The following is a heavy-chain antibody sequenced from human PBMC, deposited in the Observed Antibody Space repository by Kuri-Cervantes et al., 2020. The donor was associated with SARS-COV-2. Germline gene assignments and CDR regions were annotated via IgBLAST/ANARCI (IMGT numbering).Heavy chain of an antibody. Sequence: ETLSLTCAASGFTFSSYWMSWVRQAPGKGLEWVANIKQDGSEKYYVDSVKGRFTISRDNAKNSLYLQMNSLRAEDTAVYYCARDRSFTPDYWGQGTLVTVSS. D-gene: IGHD3-10*01. CDR1: GFTFSSYW. J-gene: IGHJ4*02. CDR2: IKQDGSEK. CDR3: ARDRSFTPDY. V-gene: IGHV3-7*01.